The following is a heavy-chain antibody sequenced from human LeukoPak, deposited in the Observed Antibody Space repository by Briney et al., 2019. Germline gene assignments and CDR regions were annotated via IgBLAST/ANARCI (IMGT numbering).Heavy chain of an antibody. CDR3: ARYGGLNTNFDY. CDR2: AKPDGSAE. CDR1: GFTFRNYW. V-gene: IGHV3-7*01. J-gene: IGHJ4*02. D-gene: IGHD5-12*01. Sequence: HGGSLRLSCAASGFTFRNYWMGWVSQAPGKGLEWVANAKPDGSAEYYTDSVRGRFTTSRDNANNLLYLQMNRLRAEDTAVYYCARYGGLNTNFDYWGQGTLVTVSS.